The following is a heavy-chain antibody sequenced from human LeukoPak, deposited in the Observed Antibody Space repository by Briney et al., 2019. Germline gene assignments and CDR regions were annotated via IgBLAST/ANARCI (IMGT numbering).Heavy chain of an antibody. CDR2: IIPIFGTA. CDR1: GGTFSSHT. D-gene: IGHD4-23*01. Sequence: SVKVSCKASGGTFSSHTIRWVRQTPGQGLEWMGGIIPIFGTAKYAQKFQGRVTITAVESMSTAYMELSSLRSEDTAVYYCARGWLAETTVVTPYNYWGQGTLVTVSS. J-gene: IGHJ4*02. CDR3: ARGWLAETTVVTPYNY. V-gene: IGHV1-69*01.